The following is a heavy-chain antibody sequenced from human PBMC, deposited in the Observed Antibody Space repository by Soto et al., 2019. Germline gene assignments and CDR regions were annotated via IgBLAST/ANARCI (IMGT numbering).Heavy chain of an antibody. CDR3: ARGYYYDSSGYYSNASYFDY. CDR2: IIPIFGTA. V-gene: IGHV1-69*01. Sequence: QVQLVQSGAEVKKPGSSVKVSCKASGGTFSSYAISWVRQAPGQGLEWMGGIIPIFGTANYAQKFQGRVTITADESTSTAYMGLSSLRSEDTAVYYCARGYYYDSSGYYSNASYFDYWGQGTLVTVSS. D-gene: IGHD3-22*01. CDR1: GGTFSSYA. J-gene: IGHJ4*02.